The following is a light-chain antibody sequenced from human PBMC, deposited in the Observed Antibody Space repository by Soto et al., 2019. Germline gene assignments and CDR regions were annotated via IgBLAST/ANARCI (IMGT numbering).Light chain of an antibody. J-gene: IGKJ2*01. CDR1: QSISSY. Sequence: DIQMTQSPSSLSASVGDRVTITCRASQSISSYLNWYQQKPGKAPKLLIYAASSLQSGVHSRFSVCGSGTDFTLTISSPQPEYFATYYCQQSYSPLYTFGQGTKLEIK. CDR3: QQSYSPLYT. CDR2: AAS. V-gene: IGKV1-39*01.